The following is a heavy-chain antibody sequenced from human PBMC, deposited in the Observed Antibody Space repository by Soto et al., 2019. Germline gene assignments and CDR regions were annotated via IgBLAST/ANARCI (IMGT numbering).Heavy chain of an antibody. Sequence: PSETLSLTCAVYGGSFSGYYWSWIRQPPGKGLEWIGEINHSGSTNYNPSLKSRVTISVDTSKNQFSLKLSSVTAADTAVYYCARSSGYSHTHTDFWGQGTLVTVSS. D-gene: IGHD6-13*01. CDR2: INHSGST. CDR3: ARSSGYSHTHTDF. J-gene: IGHJ4*02. CDR1: GGSFSGYY. V-gene: IGHV4-34*01.